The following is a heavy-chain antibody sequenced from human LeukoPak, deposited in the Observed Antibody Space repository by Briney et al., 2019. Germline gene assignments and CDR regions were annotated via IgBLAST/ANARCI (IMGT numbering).Heavy chain of an antibody. CDR3: AKDASVVLLWFGEPLGAFDI. D-gene: IGHD3-10*01. V-gene: IGHV3-23*01. Sequence: PGGSLRLSCAASGFTFSSYAMSWVRQAPGKGLEWVSAISGSGGSTYYADSVKGRFTISRDNSKNTLYLQMNSLRAEDTAVYYCAKDASVVLLWFGEPLGAFDIWGQGTMVTVSS. CDR2: ISGSGGST. J-gene: IGHJ3*02. CDR1: GFTFSSYA.